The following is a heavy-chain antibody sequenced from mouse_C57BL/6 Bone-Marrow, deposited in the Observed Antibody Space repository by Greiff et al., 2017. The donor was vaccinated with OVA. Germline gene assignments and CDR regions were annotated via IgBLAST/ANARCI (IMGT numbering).Heavy chain of an antibody. D-gene: IGHD1-1*01. Sequence: QVQLKQSGAELVRPGTSVKVSCKASGYAFTNYLIEWVKQRPGQGLEWIGVINPGSGGTNYNEKFKGKATLTADKSSSTAYMQLSSLTSEDSAVYFGARSPYYGSSAWFAYWGQGTLVTVSA. V-gene: IGHV1-54*01. CDR2: INPGSGGT. J-gene: IGHJ3*01. CDR1: GYAFTNYL. CDR3: ARSPYYGSSAWFAY.